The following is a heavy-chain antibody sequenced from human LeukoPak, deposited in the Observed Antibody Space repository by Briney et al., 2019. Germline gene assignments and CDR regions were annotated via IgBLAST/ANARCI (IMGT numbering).Heavy chain of an antibody. Sequence: PGTSLRLSCAGSGFSFRSFAIHWVRQAPGKGLEWVAVIWYDGSKRDHADSVEGRFTISRDNTKDTAYLQMSSLTVEDTAVYYCAKEVGRDLGTRGQGTLVTVSS. V-gene: IGHV3-33*06. CDR2: IWYDGSKR. CDR3: AKEVGRDLGT. J-gene: IGHJ4*02. D-gene: IGHD1-26*01. CDR1: GFSFRSFA.